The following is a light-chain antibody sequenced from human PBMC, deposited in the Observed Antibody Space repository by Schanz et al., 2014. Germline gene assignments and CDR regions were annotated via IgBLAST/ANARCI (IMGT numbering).Light chain of an antibody. J-gene: IGLJ2*01. CDR3: CSYADGSSLV. CDR2: EGS. Sequence: QSALTQPASVSGSPGQSITISCTGTSSDVGSYNLVSWYQHHPGKAPKLMIYEGSKRPSGVSNRFSASKSGYTASLTISGFEAEDEADYYCCSYADGSSLVFGGGAKVTVL. V-gene: IGLV2-23*01. CDR1: SSDVGSYNL.